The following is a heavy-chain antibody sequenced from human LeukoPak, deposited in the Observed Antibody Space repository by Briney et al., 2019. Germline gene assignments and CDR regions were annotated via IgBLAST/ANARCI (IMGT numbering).Heavy chain of an antibody. Sequence: ASVKVSCKASGDTFARYYIHWVRQAPGQGLEWMGIINPSGGSTRYAQKFQGRATMTRDTSTSTVYMELSSLRSDDTAVYYCARGGYYDSSGSFDPWGQGTLVTVSS. CDR2: INPSGGST. CDR3: ARGGYYDSSGSFDP. D-gene: IGHD3-22*01. V-gene: IGHV1-46*01. J-gene: IGHJ5*02. CDR1: GDTFARYY.